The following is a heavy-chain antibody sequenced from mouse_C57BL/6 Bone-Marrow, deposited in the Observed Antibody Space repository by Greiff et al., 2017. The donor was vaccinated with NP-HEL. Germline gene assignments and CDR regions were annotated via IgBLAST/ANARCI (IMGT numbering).Heavy chain of an antibody. J-gene: IGHJ4*01. D-gene: IGHD2-1*01. V-gene: IGHV5-6*01. CDR2: ISSGGSYT. CDR1: GFTFSSYG. Sequence: EVKLVESGGDLVKPGGSLKLSCAASGFTFSSYGMSWVRQTPDKRLEWVATISSGGSYTYYPDSVKGRCTISRDNAKNTLYLQMSSLKSEDTAMYYCARHIYYGNSYAMDYWGQGTSVTVSS. CDR3: ARHIYYGNSYAMDY.